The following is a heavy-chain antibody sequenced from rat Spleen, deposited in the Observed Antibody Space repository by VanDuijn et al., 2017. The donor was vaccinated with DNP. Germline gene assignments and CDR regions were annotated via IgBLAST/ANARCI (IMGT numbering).Heavy chain of an antibody. D-gene: IGHD1-12*02. Sequence: EVQLVESGGDLVQPGRSLKVSCVVSGFTFSSYWMYWIRQAPGKGLEWVASIKTGGGSTYYPDSVKGRFTISRDNAKSTLYLKMGSLRSEDTATYYCARGDYYDGSYYYGFDYWGQGVMVTVSS. CDR1: GFTFSSYW. J-gene: IGHJ2*01. V-gene: IGHV5-58*01. CDR2: IKTGGGST. CDR3: ARGDYYDGSYYYGFDY.